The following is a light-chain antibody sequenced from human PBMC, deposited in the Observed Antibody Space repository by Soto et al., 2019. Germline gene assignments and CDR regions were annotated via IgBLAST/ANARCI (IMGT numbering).Light chain of an antibody. CDR3: SSYTSSSTRSVV. CDR1: SSDVGGYNY. Sequence: QSALTQPASVSGSPGQSITISCTGTSSDVGGYNYVSWYRQHPGKAPKLMIYEVSNRPSGVSNRFSGSKSGNTASLTISGLQAEDEADYYCSSYTSSSTRSVVFGGGTKLTVL. J-gene: IGLJ2*01. CDR2: EVS. V-gene: IGLV2-14*01.